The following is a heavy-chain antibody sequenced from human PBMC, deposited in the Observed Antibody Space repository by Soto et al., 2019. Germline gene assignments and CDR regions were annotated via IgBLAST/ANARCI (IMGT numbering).Heavy chain of an antibody. CDR2: ISSSSSYT. J-gene: IGHJ4*02. CDR1: GFTFSDYY. D-gene: IGHD4-17*01. Sequence: PGGSLRLSCAASGFTFSDYYMSWIRQAPGKGLEWVSYISSSSSYTNYADSVKGRFTISRDNAKNSLYLQMNSLRAEDTAVYYCASLNRFFYGGTHFFDYWGQGTLVTVSS. CDR3: ASLNRFFYGGTHFFDY. V-gene: IGHV3-11*06.